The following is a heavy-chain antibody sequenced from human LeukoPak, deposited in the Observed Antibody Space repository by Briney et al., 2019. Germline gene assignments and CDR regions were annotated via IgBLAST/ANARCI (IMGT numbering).Heavy chain of an antibody. CDR2: IVVGSGHT. CDR1: GFSFTTSA. V-gene: IGHV1-58*02. J-gene: IGHJ6*02. Sequence: SVKVSCKASGFSFTTSAMQWVRQARGQRLEWVGWIVVGSGHTRYAQKFQERITITRDMSTSTAYMQLSSLRSEDTAVYYCAADHQFSGWESAYGMDVWGQGTTVTVSS. D-gene: IGHD6-19*01. CDR3: AADHQFSGWESAYGMDV.